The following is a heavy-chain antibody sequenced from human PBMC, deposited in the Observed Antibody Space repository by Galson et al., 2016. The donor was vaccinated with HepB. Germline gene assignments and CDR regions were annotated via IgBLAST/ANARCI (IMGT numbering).Heavy chain of an antibody. V-gene: IGHV3-21*01. CDR1: GFTFSSYS. Sequence: SLRLSCAASGFTFSSYSMNWVRQAPGKGLEWVSSISSSSSYLHNADPGKGRFTISRDMTKNSLYLQMNSLRAEDAAVYYCARVASWAYYYDSSGSRIPNFFDYWSQGTLVTVSS. CDR3: ARVASWAYYYDSSGSRIPNFFDY. D-gene: IGHD3-22*01. J-gene: IGHJ4*02. CDR2: ISSSSSYL.